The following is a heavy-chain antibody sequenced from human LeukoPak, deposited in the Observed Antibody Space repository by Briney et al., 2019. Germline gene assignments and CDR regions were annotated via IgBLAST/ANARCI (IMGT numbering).Heavy chain of an antibody. V-gene: IGHV3-23*01. CDR3: ARHVDTSMVTAGGAFDI. CDR2: VSGGGDTT. D-gene: IGHD5-18*01. Sequence: AGGSLRLSCAASGFTFSSYAMRWVGQAAGKVLEGVSCVSGGGDTTSSADSVTGRFSISRDNPKNPLYLQLNSLRAEDTAVYYCARHVDTSMVTAGGAFDIWGQGTLVTVSS. CDR1: GFTFSSYA. J-gene: IGHJ3*02.